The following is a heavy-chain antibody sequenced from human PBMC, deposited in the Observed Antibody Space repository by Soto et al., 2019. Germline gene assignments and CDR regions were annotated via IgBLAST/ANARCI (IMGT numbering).Heavy chain of an antibody. Sequence: EVQLVESGGGLVKPGGSLRLSCAASGFTFSSYSMNWVRQAPGKGLEWVSSISSSSSYIYYADSVKGRFTISRDNAKNSLYLQMNSLRAEDTAVYYCARASSGWYRVDAFDIWGQGTMVTVSS. D-gene: IGHD6-19*01. CDR1: GFTFSSYS. J-gene: IGHJ3*02. CDR3: ARASSGWYRVDAFDI. V-gene: IGHV3-21*01. CDR2: ISSSSSYI.